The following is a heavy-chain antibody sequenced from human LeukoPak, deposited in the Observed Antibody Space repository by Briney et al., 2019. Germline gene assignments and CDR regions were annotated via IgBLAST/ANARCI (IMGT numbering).Heavy chain of an antibody. Sequence: ASVKVSCKASGYTFTSYGISSVRQAPGQGLEWMGWISAYNGNTNYAQKLQGRVTMTTDTSTSTAYMELRSLRSDDTAMYYCASSYTGQLLSSFDYWGQGTLVTVSS. CDR2: ISAYNGNT. J-gene: IGHJ4*02. CDR3: ASSYTGQLLSSFDY. D-gene: IGHD2-2*01. CDR1: GYTFTSYG. V-gene: IGHV1-18*01.